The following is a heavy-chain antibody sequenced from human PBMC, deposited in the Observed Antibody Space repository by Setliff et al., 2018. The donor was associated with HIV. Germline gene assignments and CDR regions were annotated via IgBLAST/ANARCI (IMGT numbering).Heavy chain of an antibody. D-gene: IGHD4-17*01. CDR3: ARSTTAD. CDR1: GYTFTDYY. J-gene: IGHJ4*02. Sequence: ASVKVSCKASGYTFTDYYIHWVRQAPGQGLERMGWIYPNTGGTNYAQEFQGRVTMTRDTSISTAYMELSRLRSDDTAVYYCARSTTADWGQGTLVTVSS. V-gene: IGHV1-2*02. CDR2: IYPNTGGT.